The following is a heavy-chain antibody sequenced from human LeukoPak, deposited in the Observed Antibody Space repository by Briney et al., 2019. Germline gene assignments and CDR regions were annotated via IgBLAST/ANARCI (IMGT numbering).Heavy chain of an antibody. J-gene: IGHJ4*02. CDR2: TSCSGGTI. CDR1: GFTFSSYA. CDR3: AKDRPSGDFDY. Sequence: GGSLRLSCAASGFTFSSYAMSCVREAPGRALEWVGATSCSGGTIYYAFSVTGGFTITRDNSKNTLYLQMNSLRADDTAVYYCAKDRPSGDFDYWGQGTLVTVSS. D-gene: IGHD3-10*01. V-gene: IGHV3-23*01.